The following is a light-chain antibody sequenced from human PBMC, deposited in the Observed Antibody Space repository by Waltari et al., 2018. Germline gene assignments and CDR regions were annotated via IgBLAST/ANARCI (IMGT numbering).Light chain of an antibody. CDR3: QQYNNWRLT. CDR2: GAS. V-gene: IGKV3-15*01. Sequence: EIVMTQSPATLSVSPGERATLSCRASQSVSSNLAWYQQKPGQAPRLLIYGASTRATGIPARVSGSGSGTEFTLTISSLQSEDFAVYYCQQYNNWRLTFGPGTKVDIK. J-gene: IGKJ3*01. CDR1: QSVSSN.